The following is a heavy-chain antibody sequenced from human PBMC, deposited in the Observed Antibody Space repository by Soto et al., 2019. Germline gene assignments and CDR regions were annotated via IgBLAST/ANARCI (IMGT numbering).Heavy chain of an antibody. CDR1: GFPFSSYA. CDR3: AKGGYYSLFDI. D-gene: IGHD3-16*01. J-gene: IGHJ3*02. CDR2: ISGSGGRT. V-gene: IGHV3-23*01. Sequence: EMQLLESGGGLVQPGGSLRLSCVASGFPFSSYAMSWVRQTPGKGLEWVSGISGSGGRTYYADSVKGRFTISRDNSNNSLSLHLDIRRVEYTAVYFCAKGGYYSLFDIWGQGTMVTVSA.